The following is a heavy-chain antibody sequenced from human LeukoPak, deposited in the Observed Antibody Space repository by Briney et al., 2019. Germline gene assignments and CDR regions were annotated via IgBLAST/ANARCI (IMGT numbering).Heavy chain of an antibody. CDR3: ARVPNPHYYDSSGYMDY. CDR2: ISYDGSNK. D-gene: IGHD3-22*01. CDR1: GFTFSSYA. Sequence: GRSLRLSCAASGFTFSSYAMHWVRQAPGKGLEWVAVISYDGSNKYYADSVKGRFTISRGNSKNTLYLQMNSLRAEDTAVYYCARVPNPHYYDSSGYMDYWGQGTLVTVSS. J-gene: IGHJ4*02. V-gene: IGHV3-30-3*01.